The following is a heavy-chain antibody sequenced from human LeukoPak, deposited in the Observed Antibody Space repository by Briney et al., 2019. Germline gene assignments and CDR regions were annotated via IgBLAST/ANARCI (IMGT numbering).Heavy chain of an antibody. J-gene: IGHJ5*02. CDR2: IWYDGSNK. CDR1: GFTFSSYG. V-gene: IGHV3-33*01. D-gene: IGHD2-2*01. CDR3: ARGRGGYCSSTSCSAGGNWFDP. Sequence: GSLRLSCAASGFTFSSYGMHWVRQAPGKGLAWVAVIWYDGSNKYYADSVKGRFTISRDNSKNTLYLQMNSLRAEDTAVYYCARGRGGYCSSTSCSAGGNWFDPWGQGTLVTVSS.